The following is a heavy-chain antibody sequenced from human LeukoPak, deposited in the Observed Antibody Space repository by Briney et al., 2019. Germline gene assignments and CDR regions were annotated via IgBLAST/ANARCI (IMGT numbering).Heavy chain of an antibody. D-gene: IGHD3-10*01. CDR1: GYTFTSYA. Sequence: ASVKVSCKASGYTFTSYAMNWVRQAPGQGLEWMGWINTNTGNPTYAQGFTGRFVFSLDTSVSTAYLQISSLKAEDTAVYYCARGIWFGELGTGPDDYWGQEPWSPSPQ. CDR3: ARGIWFGELGTGPDDY. V-gene: IGHV7-4-1*02. J-gene: IGHJ4*01. CDR2: INTNTGNP.